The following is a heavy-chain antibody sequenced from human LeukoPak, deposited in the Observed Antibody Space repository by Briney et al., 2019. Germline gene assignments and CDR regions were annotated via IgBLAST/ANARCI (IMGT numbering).Heavy chain of an antibody. CDR2: IYKTGTS. D-gene: IGHD2-8*01. CDR1: GGSISSGAYY. Sequence: SETLSLTCTVSGGSISSGAYYWTWIRQHPEKGLDWIAYIYKTGTSSYNPSLMSRVNMSVDTSKNQFSLNLSSVTAADTAVYYRARRPLSNGQYAFDIWGQGTMVTVSS. V-gene: IGHV4-31*03. CDR3: ARRPLSNGQYAFDI. J-gene: IGHJ3*02.